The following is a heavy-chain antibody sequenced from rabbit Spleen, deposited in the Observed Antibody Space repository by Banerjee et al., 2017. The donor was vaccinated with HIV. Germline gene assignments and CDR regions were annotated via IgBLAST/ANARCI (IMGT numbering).Heavy chain of an antibody. CDR3: ARDLVVVIGWNFSL. D-gene: IGHD8-1*01. V-gene: IGHV1S40*01. CDR1: GFSFSSGYD. J-gene: IGHJ4*01. Sequence: QSLEESGGGLVKPGASLTLTCTASGFSFSSGYDMCWVRQAPGKGLEWIGTIWTGSTPITWYASWAKGRFIMSRTSSTKVTLQMTSLTAADTATYFCARDLVVVIGWNFSLWGPGTLVTVS. CDR2: IWTGSTPIT.